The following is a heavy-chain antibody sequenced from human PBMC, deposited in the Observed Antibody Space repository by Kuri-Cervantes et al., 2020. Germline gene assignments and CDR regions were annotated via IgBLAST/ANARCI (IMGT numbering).Heavy chain of an antibody. V-gene: IGHV3-30*02. CDR2: IRYDGSNK. Sequence: GESLKISCAAAGFTFSSYSMNWVRQAPGKGLEWVAFIRYDGSNKYYADSVKGRFTISRDNSKNTLYLQMNSLRAEDTAVYYCAKDEGDSSSWYYYYDYMDVWGKGTTVTVSS. D-gene: IGHD6-13*01. CDR1: GFTFSSYS. CDR3: AKDEGDSSSWYYYYDYMDV. J-gene: IGHJ6*03.